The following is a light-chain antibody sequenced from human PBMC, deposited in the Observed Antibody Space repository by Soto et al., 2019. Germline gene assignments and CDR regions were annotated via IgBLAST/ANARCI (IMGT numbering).Light chain of an antibody. V-gene: IGKV3-20*01. CDR1: QSVSSAY. Sequence: IVLTQSPGTLSLSPGERATLSCRASQSVSSAYLAWYQQIPGQAPSLLIYGASSRATGIPDRFSGSGSGTDFTLTISGLEPEDFAVYYFQQSGSSFYTFGQGTKLEIK. CDR2: GAS. CDR3: QQSGSSFYT. J-gene: IGKJ2*01.